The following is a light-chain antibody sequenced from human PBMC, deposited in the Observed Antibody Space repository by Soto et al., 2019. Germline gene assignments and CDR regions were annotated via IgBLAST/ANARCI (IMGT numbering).Light chain of an antibody. Sequence: DIQMTQSPSSLSASVVDRVTITCRASQAIKNDLGWYQQRPGKAPKRQVFSASSLQSGVPSRFSGSGSETEFTLTISSLQPEDFATYYCLQYRSYPWTFGQGTKLEIK. CDR1: QAIKND. J-gene: IGKJ1*01. V-gene: IGKV1-17*01. CDR2: SAS. CDR3: LQYRSYPWT.